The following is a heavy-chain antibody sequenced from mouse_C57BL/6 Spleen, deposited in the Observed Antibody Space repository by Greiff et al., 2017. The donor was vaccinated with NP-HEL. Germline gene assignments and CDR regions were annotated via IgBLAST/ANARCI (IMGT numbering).Heavy chain of an antibody. CDR2: IDPEYGDT. CDR1: GFNFKDYY. Sequence: EVKLVESGAELVKPGASVKLSCTASGFNFKDYYMHWVKQRPEQGLEWIGRIDPEYGDTKYAPKFPGKATLTVDKSSNTAYLQLSSLTSEDAAVYYCAPVYDDYDDGLDYWGQGTSVTVSS. CDR3: APVYDDYDDGLDY. V-gene: IGHV14-2*01. J-gene: IGHJ4*01. D-gene: IGHD2-4*01.